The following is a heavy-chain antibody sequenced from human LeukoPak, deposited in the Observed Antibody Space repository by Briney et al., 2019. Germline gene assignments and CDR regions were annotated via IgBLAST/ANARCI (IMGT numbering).Heavy chain of an antibody. Sequence: SETLSLTCTVSGGSISSYYWSWIRQPPGKGLEWLGYIYYSGSTNYNPSLKGRVTISVDTSKNQFSLKLSSVTAADTAVYYCARGERTTYYYDSSGYYPFDYWGQGTLVTVSS. CDR2: IYYSGST. CDR1: GGSISSYY. V-gene: IGHV4-59*01. CDR3: ARGERTTYYYDSSGYYPFDY. J-gene: IGHJ4*02. D-gene: IGHD3-22*01.